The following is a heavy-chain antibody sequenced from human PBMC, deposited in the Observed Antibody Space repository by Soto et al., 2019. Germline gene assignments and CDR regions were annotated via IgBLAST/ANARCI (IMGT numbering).Heavy chain of an antibody. V-gene: IGHV5-10-1*01. CDR2: IDPSDSYT. D-gene: IGHD3-3*01. J-gene: IGHJ6*02. Sequence: PGESLKISCKGSGYSFTSYWISWVRQMPGKDLEWMGRIDPSDSYTNYSPSFQGHVTISADKSISTAYLQWSSLKASDTAMYYCARLAWSGDLYYFYGMDVWGQGTTVTVSS. CDR3: ARLAWSGDLYYFYGMDV. CDR1: GYSFTSYW.